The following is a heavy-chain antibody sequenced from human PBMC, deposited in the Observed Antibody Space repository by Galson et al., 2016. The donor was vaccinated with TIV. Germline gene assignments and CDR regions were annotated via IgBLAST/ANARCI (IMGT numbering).Heavy chain of an antibody. CDR2: IFTDGTT. J-gene: IGHJ4*02. D-gene: IGHD5-18*01. V-gene: IGHV4-4*07. CDR1: GGSVSRYY. Sequence: ETLSLTCSVSGGSVSRYYWSWVRQSPGKGLEWIGRIFTDGTTIYNPSLKSRVAISVDTSRRQFSLRLRSVTAADTALYYCATVNTNSRKYFDYWGQGIQVTVS. CDR3: ATVNTNSRKYFDY.